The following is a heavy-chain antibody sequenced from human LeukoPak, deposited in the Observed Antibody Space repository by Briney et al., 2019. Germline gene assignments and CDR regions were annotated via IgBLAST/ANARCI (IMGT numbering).Heavy chain of an antibody. CDR2: IRSKAYGGTT. CDR3: SRDPSYRSGPY. D-gene: IGHD6-19*01. Sequence: GGSLRLSCTTSGFTFGDYAMSWVRQAPGKGLEWVTFIRSKAYGGTTEYAAAVKGRFTISRDDSKSIAYLQMDSLKTEDTAVYWCSRDPSYRSGPYWGQGTLVTVSS. J-gene: IGHJ4*02. V-gene: IGHV3-49*04. CDR1: GFTFGDYA.